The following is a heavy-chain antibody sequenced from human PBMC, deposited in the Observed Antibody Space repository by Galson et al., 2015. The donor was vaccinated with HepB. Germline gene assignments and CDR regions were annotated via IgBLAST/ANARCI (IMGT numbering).Heavy chain of an antibody. V-gene: IGHV3-64D*06. D-gene: IGHD6-13*01. Sequence: SLRLSCAASGFTFSSYAMHWVRQAPGKGLEYVSAISSNGGSTYYADSVKGRFTISRDNSKNTLYLQMSSLRAEDTAVYYCVKDRIAAASGVWGQGTTVTVSS. J-gene: IGHJ6*02. CDR1: GFTFSSYA. CDR3: VKDRIAAASGV. CDR2: ISSNGGST.